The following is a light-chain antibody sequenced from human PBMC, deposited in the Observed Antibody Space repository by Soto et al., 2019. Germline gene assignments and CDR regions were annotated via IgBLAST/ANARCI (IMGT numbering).Light chain of an antibody. J-gene: IGKJ5*01. CDR2: AAS. CDR1: QSIASY. V-gene: IGKV1-39*01. Sequence: DIQMTQSPSSLSASVGDRVTITCRANQSIASYLNWYQQKPGEAPNLLIYAASTLQSGVPSRLSGRGSGTDFSLTIRNLQPEDFAAYDCQHSYSSLPITFGQGTRLDIK. CDR3: QHSYSSLPIT.